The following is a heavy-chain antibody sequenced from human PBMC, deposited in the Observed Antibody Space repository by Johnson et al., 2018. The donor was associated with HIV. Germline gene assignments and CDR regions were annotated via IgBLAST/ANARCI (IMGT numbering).Heavy chain of an antibody. CDR1: GFTFSSYT. Sequence: QVQLVESGGGLVQPGGSLRLSCAASGFTFSSYTIHWVRQAPGKGLEWVAVISYDGSNKYYADSVKGRFTISRDNSKNTLYLQMNSLRAEDTAVYYCARDGSLEGGLHDAFDIWGPGRMVTVSS. D-gene: IGHD3-16*01. CDR3: ARDGSLEGGLHDAFDI. CDR2: ISYDGSNK. V-gene: IGHV3-30*04. J-gene: IGHJ3*02.